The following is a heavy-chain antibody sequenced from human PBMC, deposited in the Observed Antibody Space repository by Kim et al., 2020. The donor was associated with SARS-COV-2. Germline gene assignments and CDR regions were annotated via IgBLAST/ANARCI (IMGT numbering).Heavy chain of an antibody. D-gene: IGHD2-15*01. CDR1: GFIFTSYE. V-gene: IGHV3-13*01. CDR2: INPAGGT. Sequence: GGSLRLSCAASGFIFTSYEMHWVRQATGEGLEWFSSINPAGGTFYPGSLKGRFTISRDTAKNSLYLQMNSLRVGDTAVYYCAREKPGGTYGFDLWGRGTMVTVSS. J-gene: IGHJ3*01. CDR3: AREKPGGTYGFDL.